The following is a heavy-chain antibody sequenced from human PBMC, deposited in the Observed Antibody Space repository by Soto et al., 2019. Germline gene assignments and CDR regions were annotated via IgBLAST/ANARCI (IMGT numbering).Heavy chain of an antibody. J-gene: IGHJ4*02. Sequence: QVQLVQSGAEVKKPGSSVKVSCKASGGTFSSYAISWVRQAPGQGLEWMGGIIPIFGTANYAQKFQGRVTITADESTSTAYMELSSLRSEETAVYYCARFVLGGGSCCHYFDYWGQGTLVTVSS. D-gene: IGHD2-15*01. CDR3: ARFVLGGGSCCHYFDY. V-gene: IGHV1-69*01. CDR2: IIPIFGTA. CDR1: GGTFSSYA.